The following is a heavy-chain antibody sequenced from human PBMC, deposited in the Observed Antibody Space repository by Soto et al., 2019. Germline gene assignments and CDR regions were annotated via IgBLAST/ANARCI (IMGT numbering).Heavy chain of an antibody. CDR2: INPSGGST. V-gene: IGHV1-46*03. J-gene: IGHJ6*03. D-gene: IGHD3-9*01. CDR3: ARDRFWGDILTGYGYYYYYMDV. Sequence: ASVKVSCKASGYTFTGYYMHWVRQAPGQGLEWMGIINPSGGSTSYAQKFQGRVTMTRDTSTSTVYMELSSLRSEDTAVYYCARDRFWGDILTGYGYYYYYMDVWGKGTTVTVSS. CDR1: GYTFTGYY.